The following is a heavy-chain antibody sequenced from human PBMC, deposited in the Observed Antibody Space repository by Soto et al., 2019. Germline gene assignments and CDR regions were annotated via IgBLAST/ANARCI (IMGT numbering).Heavy chain of an antibody. Sequence: QVQLQESGPGLVKPSETLSLTSTVSGGSVSSGSYYWSWIRQPPGKGLEWIGYIYYSGSTNYNPSLKSRVTISVDTSKNQFSLKLSSVTAADTAVYYCARDRGGNFDYWGQGTLVTVSS. CDR1: GGSVSSGSYY. V-gene: IGHV4-61*01. J-gene: IGHJ4*02. D-gene: IGHD3-16*01. CDR3: ARDRGGNFDY. CDR2: IYYSGST.